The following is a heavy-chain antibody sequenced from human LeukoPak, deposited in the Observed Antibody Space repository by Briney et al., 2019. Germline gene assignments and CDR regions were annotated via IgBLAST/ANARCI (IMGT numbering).Heavy chain of an antibody. J-gene: IGHJ4*02. CDR3: AREIFGSGSYPDS. CDR2: IWHDGSHK. Sequence: AGSLRLSCAASGFAFNTYAMHWVRQAPGQGLEWVALIWHDGSHKFYSNSVRGQFTISRDNSKNTVSLQMNNLRPEDTAVYYCAREIFGSGSYPDSWGQGTLVTVSS. CDR1: GFAFNTYA. V-gene: IGHV3-33*01. D-gene: IGHD3-10*01.